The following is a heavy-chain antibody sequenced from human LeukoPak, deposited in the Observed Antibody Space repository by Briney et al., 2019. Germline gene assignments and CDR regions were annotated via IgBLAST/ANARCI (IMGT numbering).Heavy chain of an antibody. CDR1: GGPIRGTSYY. V-gene: IGHV4-39*07. CDR2: VSYSGSP. CDR3: ARRGSGSYFPFDY. Sequence: PSETLSLTCIVSGGPIRGTSYYWGWIRQSPGKGLEWIGSVSYSGSPYYNPSLKSRVTISVDTSKNQFSLKLSSVTAADTAVYYCARRGSGSYFPFDYWGQGTLVTVSS. J-gene: IGHJ4*02. D-gene: IGHD1-26*01.